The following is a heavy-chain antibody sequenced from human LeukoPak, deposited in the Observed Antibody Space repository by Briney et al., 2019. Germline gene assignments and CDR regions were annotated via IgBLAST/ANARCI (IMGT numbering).Heavy chain of an antibody. CDR2: IYSSGGT. J-gene: IGHJ2*01. CDR1: GGSISSYY. Sequence: PSETLSLTCTVSGGSISSYYWSWIRQPPGKGLEWIGYIYSSGGTNYNPSLKSRVAISVDTSKNQFSLKLSSVTAADTAVYYCARRVQKYFDLWGRGTLVTVSS. CDR3: ARRVQKYFDL. V-gene: IGHV4-59*08.